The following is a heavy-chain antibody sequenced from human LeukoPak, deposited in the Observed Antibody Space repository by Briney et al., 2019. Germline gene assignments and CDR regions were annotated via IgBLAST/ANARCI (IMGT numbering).Heavy chain of an antibody. J-gene: IGHJ4*02. D-gene: IGHD1-26*01. CDR2: ISSSSSYI. CDR3: WRVGTTTVLDY. V-gene: IGHV3-21*01. Sequence: PGGSLRLSCAASGFTFSSYTMNWVRQAPGKGLEWVSSISSSSSYIYYADSVKGRFTISRDNAKNSLFLHMNSLRAEDTAVYYCWRVGTTTVLDYWGQGTPVTVSS. CDR1: GFTFSSYT.